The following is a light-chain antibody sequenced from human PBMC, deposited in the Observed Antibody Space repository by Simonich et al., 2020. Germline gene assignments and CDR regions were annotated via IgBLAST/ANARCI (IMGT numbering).Light chain of an antibody. Sequence: DIVMTQSPDSLAVSLGERATINCKSSQSVLYSSNNKNYLAWYQQKPGQPPKLLLYWASTRESGVPDRFRGSGSGTDFTLTISSLQPEDFATYYCQQANSFPWTFGQGTKVEIK. CDR2: WAS. J-gene: IGKJ1*01. V-gene: IGKV4-1*01. CDR1: QSVLYSSNNKNY. CDR3: QQANSFPWT.